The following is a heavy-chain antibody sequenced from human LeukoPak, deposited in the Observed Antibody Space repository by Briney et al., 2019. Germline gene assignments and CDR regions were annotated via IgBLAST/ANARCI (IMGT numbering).Heavy chain of an antibody. D-gene: IGHD1-1*01. V-gene: IGHV3-30-3*01. CDR2: ISYDGSNK. CDR1: GFTFSSYA. J-gene: IGHJ4*02. CDR3: ARILSSITTADSYDY. Sequence: PGGSLRLSCAASGFTFSSYAMHWVRQAPGKGLEWVAVISYDGSNKYYADSVKGRFTISRDNSKNTLYLQMNSLRAEDTAVYYCARILSSITTADSYDYWGQGTLVTVSS.